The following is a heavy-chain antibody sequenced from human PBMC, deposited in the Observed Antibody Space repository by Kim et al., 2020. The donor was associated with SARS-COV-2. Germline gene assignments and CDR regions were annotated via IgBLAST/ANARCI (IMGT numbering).Heavy chain of an antibody. J-gene: IGHJ6*02. CDR2: ITGKGINK. Sequence: GGSLRLSCVASGFTFDTYAMSWVRQAPGKGLEWVSVITGKGINKFFADSVRGRFTISRDNSKNTLFLQMNSLRDEDTALYYCAKMVVMDGYNYYYYYGMDVWGQGTTVTVSS. CDR3: AKMVVMDGYNYYYYYGMDV. V-gene: IGHV3-23*01. CDR1: GFTFDTYA. D-gene: IGHD3-22*01.